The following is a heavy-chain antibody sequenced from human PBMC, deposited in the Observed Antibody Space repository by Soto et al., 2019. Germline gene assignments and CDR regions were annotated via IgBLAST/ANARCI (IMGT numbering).Heavy chain of an antibody. V-gene: IGHV4-30-4*01. J-gene: IGHJ4*02. D-gene: IGHD3-10*01. CDR3: AREGGVDITMVRGVMGPIDY. CDR1: GGSISSGDYY. Sequence: PSETLSLTCTVSGGSISSGDYYWSWIRQPPGKGLEWIGYIYYSGSTYYNPSLKSRVTISVDTSKNQFSLKLSSVTAADTAVYYCAREGGVDITMVRGVMGPIDYWGQGTLVTVSS. CDR2: IYYSGST.